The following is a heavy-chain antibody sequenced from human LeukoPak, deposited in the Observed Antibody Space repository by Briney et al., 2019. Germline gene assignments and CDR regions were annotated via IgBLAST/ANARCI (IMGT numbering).Heavy chain of an antibody. V-gene: IGHV1-8*01. J-gene: IGHJ5*02. CDR1: GYTFTSYD. CDR3: ARGLPGYYDYVWGSYRYNWFDP. Sequence: ASVTVSFKSSGYTFTSYDINWVRQATGQGLEWMGWMNPNSGNTGYAQKFQGRVTMTRNTSISTAYMELSSLRSEDTAVYYCARGLPGYYDYVWGSYRYNWFDPWGQGTLVTVSS. D-gene: IGHD3-16*02. CDR2: MNPNSGNT.